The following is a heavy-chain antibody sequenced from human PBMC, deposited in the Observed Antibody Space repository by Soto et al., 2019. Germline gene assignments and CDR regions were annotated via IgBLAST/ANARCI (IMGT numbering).Heavy chain of an antibody. Sequence: NLALTCAVSGFSISSGHYWGWMRQPPGKGLEWIGSTHHSGRTYYSTSLKSRVTISIDTSKNQVSLKLSSVTAADTALYYFASHFYRAHVVDLRGQGSRVTVSS. J-gene: IGHJ1*01. CDR3: ASHFYRAHVVDL. V-gene: IGHV4-38-2*01. D-gene: IGHD2-15*01. CDR1: GFSISSGHY. CDR2: THHSGRT.